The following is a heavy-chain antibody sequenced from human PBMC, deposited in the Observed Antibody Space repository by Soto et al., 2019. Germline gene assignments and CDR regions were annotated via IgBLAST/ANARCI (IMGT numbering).Heavy chain of an antibody. Sequence: EVQLVESGGGLVKPGGSLRLSCAASGFTFNTYDMNWVRQAPGKGLEWVSSITTSSAYIYYEDSLKGRITISRDNAKNSLFLQMFSMRAEETAVYYFVRSGTASLLRHSWFDTWGQGTLVTVSS. D-gene: IGHD2-21*01. V-gene: IGHV3-21*06. CDR3: VRSGTASLLRHSWFDT. J-gene: IGHJ5*02. CDR1: GFTFNTYD. CDR2: ITTSSAYI.